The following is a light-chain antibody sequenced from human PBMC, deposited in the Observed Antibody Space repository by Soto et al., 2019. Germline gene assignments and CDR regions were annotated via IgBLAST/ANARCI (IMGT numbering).Light chain of an antibody. V-gene: IGKV3-20*01. J-gene: IGKJ1*01. Sequence: EIVLTQSPGTLSLSPGKRATLSCQASQSVSSSYLALYQQKPGQPPRLLIYGASSRATGIPDRFSGSGSGTDFTLTFSRLEPEDFAVYYCQQYGSSPWTFGQGTKVE. CDR3: QQYGSSPWT. CDR2: GAS. CDR1: QSVSSSY.